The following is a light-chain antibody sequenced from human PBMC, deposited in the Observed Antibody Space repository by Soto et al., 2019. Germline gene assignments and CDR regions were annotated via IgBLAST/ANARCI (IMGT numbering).Light chain of an antibody. V-gene: IGKV3-20*01. CDR2: AAS. Sequence: DIVLTQSPGPLSLSPWERATLSSRARQSLSSSQLAWYQQKPGQAPRLLIHAASTRAPGIPDRFSGSGSGTDFTLTISKLEPEDFALFYCQQYGNSPLTFGGGTKVDIK. J-gene: IGKJ4*01. CDR3: QQYGNSPLT. CDR1: QSLSSSQ.